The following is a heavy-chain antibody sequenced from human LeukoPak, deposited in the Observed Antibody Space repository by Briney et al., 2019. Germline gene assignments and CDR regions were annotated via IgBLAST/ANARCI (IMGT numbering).Heavy chain of an antibody. J-gene: IGHJ5*02. CDR2: ISSSGSSI. D-gene: IGHD4-23*01. V-gene: IGHV3-48*03. CDR1: GFTFSRYE. CDR3: ARDVTYHGGDWFDP. Sequence: GGSLRLSCAASGFTFSRYEMNWVRQAPGKGLEWVSYISSSGSSIYYADSVKGRFTIFRDNAKKSLYLQMKSLRAEDTAVYYCARDVTYHGGDWFDPWGQGTLVTVSS.